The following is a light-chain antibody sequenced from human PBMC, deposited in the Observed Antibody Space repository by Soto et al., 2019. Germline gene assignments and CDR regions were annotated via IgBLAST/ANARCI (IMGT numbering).Light chain of an antibody. CDR3: AAWDDSLSGQV. Sequence: QSVLTQPPSASETPGQRVTISCSGSSSNIGSNPVNWYQQLPGTAPKLLIYSNNQRPSGVPDRFSGSKSGTSASLAISGLQSEDEADYYCAAWDDSLSGQVFGGGTKLTVL. J-gene: IGLJ2*01. CDR2: SNN. CDR1: SSNIGSNP. V-gene: IGLV1-44*01.